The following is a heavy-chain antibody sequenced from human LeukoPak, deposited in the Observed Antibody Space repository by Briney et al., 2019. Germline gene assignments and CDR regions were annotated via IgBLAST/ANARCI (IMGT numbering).Heavy chain of an antibody. J-gene: IGHJ4*02. CDR3: ARVNGLYYFDY. CDR1: GGSFSGYY. CDR2: INHSGST. D-gene: IGHD2-2*01. Sequence: SETLSLTCAVYGGSFSGYYWSWIRQPPGKGLEWIGEINHSGSTNYNPSLKSRVTISVDTSKNQFSLKLSSVTAADTAVYYCARVNGLYYFDYWGQGTLVTVSS. V-gene: IGHV4-34*01.